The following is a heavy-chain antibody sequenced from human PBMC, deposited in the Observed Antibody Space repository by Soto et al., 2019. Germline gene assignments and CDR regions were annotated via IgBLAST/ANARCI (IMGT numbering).Heavy chain of an antibody. D-gene: IGHD6-19*01. CDR1: GFSLSTSGVG. V-gene: IGHV2-5*02. Sequence: QITLKESGPTLVKPTQTLTLTCTFSGFSLSTSGVGVGWIRQPPGKALEWLALIYWDDDKRYSPSLKSRLTITKDTSKNQVVLTMTNMDPVDTATYYCAHSRGSSGPYPSIYFDYWGQGTLVTVSS. CDR3: AHSRGSSGPYPSIYFDY. CDR2: IYWDDDK. J-gene: IGHJ4*02.